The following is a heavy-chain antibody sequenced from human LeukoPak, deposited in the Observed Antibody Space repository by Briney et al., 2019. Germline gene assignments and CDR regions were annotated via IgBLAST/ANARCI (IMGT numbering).Heavy chain of an antibody. CDR1: GGSISSYY. J-gene: IGHJ5*02. Sequence: SETLSLTCTVSGGSISSYYWSWIRQPPGRGLEWIGSIYHSGSTYYNPSLKSRVTISVDTSKNQFSLKLSSVTAADTAVYYCASTVFGVTYNWFDPWGQGTLVTVSS. CDR2: IYHSGST. D-gene: IGHD3-3*01. CDR3: ASTVFGVTYNWFDP. V-gene: IGHV4-59*12.